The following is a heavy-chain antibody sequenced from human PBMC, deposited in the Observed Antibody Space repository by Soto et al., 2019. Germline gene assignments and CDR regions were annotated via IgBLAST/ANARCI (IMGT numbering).Heavy chain of an antibody. V-gene: IGHV4-39*01. Sequence: QLQLQESGPGLVKPSETLSLTCTVSGGSISSSSYYWGWIRQPPGKGLEWIGSIYYSGSTYYNPSPKSPVTISADTSKNRFSRRLSSVTAADTAVYYCARLGITMLVVVTPVEIWGQGTMVTVSS. J-gene: IGHJ3*02. CDR3: ARLGITMLVVVTPVEI. CDR2: IYYSGST. CDR1: GGSISSSSYY. D-gene: IGHD3-22*01.